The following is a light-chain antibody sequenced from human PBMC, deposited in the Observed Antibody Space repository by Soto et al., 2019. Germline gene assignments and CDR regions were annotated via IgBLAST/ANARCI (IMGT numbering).Light chain of an antibody. CDR1: QSVGGN. Sequence: EIVMTQSPATLSVSPGERAILSCRASQSVGGNLAWYQQKPGQAPRLLIYDASTRATSIPARFSGSGSGTDFTLTISSLQSEDFAVYFCQQYNDWPLTFGRGTKLEIK. J-gene: IGKJ4*01. CDR3: QQYNDWPLT. CDR2: DAS. V-gene: IGKV3-15*01.